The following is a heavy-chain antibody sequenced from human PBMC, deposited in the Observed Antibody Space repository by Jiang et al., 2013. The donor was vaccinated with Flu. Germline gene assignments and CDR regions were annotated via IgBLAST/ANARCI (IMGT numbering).Heavy chain of an antibody. D-gene: IGHD1-26*01. CDR2: VYKSGNT. V-gene: IGHV4-4*07. CDR1: GDSISNYY. J-gene: IGHJ4*02. Sequence: VQLVESGPGLVKPSETLSLTCIVSGDSISNYYWSWIRQPPGKGLEWIGCVYKSGNTKFNPSLKSRVTMSVDPSNNQFSLKLTSVTAADTAVYYCASDSSNGIWSYYWGREPWSPSLQ. CDR3: ASDSSNGIWSYY.